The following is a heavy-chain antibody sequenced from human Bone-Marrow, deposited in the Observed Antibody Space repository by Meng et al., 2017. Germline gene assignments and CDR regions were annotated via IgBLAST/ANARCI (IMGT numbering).Heavy chain of an antibody. Sequence: QVQLQESGPGLVKPSGTLSLTCAVSGGSISSSNWWSWVRQPPGKGLEWIGEIYHSGSTYYNPSLKSRVTISVDTSKNQFSLKLSSVTAADTAVYYCARHPLAYQLLSTVFDYWGQGTLVTVSS. V-gene: IGHV4-4*02. CDR1: GGSISSSNW. CDR2: IYHSGST. CDR3: ARHPLAYQLLSTVFDY. J-gene: IGHJ4*02. D-gene: IGHD2-2*01.